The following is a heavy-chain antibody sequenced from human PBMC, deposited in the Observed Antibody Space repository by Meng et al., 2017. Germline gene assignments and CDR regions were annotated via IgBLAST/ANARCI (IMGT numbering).Heavy chain of an antibody. D-gene: IGHD6-19*01. CDR3: ARGAVAGSGGGNWFDP. J-gene: IGHJ5*02. CDR2: IWNDGSYK. CDR1: GMTFSSYG. Sequence: QVQRWEAWGAVVQPWRSLPLSCAASGMTFSSYGMHWVRHAPGKGLEWVAVIWNDGSYKNHADSVKGRFTISRDNSKNALYLQMNSLRAEDTAMYYCARGAVAGSGGGNWFDPWGQGTLVTVSS. V-gene: IGHV3-33*01.